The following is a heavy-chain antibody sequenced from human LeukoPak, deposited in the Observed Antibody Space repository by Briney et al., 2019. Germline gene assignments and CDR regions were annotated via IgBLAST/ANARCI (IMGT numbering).Heavy chain of an antibody. CDR1: GFTFSSYA. J-gene: IGHJ6*02. Sequence: PGGSLRLSCAASGFTFSSYAMSWARQAPGKGLEWASAISGSGGSTYYADSVKGRFTISRDNSKNTLYLQMNSLRAEDTAVYYCAKVALNYYGSGSYYGMDVWGQGTTVTVSS. CDR2: ISGSGGST. CDR3: AKVALNYYGSGSYYGMDV. D-gene: IGHD3-10*01. V-gene: IGHV3-23*01.